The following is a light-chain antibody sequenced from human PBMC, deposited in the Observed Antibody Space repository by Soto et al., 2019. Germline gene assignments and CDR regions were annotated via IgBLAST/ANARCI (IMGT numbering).Light chain of an antibody. CDR2: AAS. CDR1: QSVSSY. Sequence: DIQMTPSPSSLSASVADRVTLTCRASQSVSSYLNWYQQKPGKAPVILIYAASTLQSGFPSRFTGSRSETNFTLIISSLQPEDFATYYCQQSNTSPLTFGGGTKVDIK. J-gene: IGKJ4*02. V-gene: IGKV1-39*01. CDR3: QQSNTSPLT.